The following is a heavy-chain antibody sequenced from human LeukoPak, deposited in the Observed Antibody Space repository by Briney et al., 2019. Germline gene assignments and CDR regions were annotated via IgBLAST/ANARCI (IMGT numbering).Heavy chain of an antibody. D-gene: IGHD3-16*02. V-gene: IGHV4-34*01. CDR2: INHSGST. Sequence: PSETLSLTCAVYGGSFSGYYWSWIRQPPGKGLEWIGEINHSGSTNYNPSLKSRVTISVDTSKNQFSLKLSSVTAADTAVYYCARGTPTPYDYVWGSYRGQWFDPWGQGTLVTVSS. CDR3: ARGTPTPYDYVWGSYRGQWFDP. J-gene: IGHJ5*02. CDR1: GGSFSGYY.